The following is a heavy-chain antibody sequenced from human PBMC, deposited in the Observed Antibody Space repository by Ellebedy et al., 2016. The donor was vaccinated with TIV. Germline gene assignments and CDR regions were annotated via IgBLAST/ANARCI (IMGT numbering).Heavy chain of an antibody. CDR3: AREAAGRFTMIVVAGWFDP. Sequence: ASVKVSCKASGGTFSSYGISWVRQAPGQGLEWMGGIIPIFGTPNYAQKFQGRVTITADKSTSTAYMELSSLRSEDTAVYYCAREAAGRFTMIVVAGWFDPWGQGTLVTVSS. J-gene: IGHJ5*02. CDR1: GGTFSSYG. D-gene: IGHD3-22*01. CDR2: IIPIFGTP. V-gene: IGHV1-69*06.